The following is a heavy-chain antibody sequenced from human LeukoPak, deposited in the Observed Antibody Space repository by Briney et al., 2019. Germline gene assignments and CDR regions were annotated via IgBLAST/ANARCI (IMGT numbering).Heavy chain of an antibody. CDR1: GGSISSYY. CDR2: IYTSGST. J-gene: IGHJ4*02. Sequence: SETLSLTCTVSGGSISSYYWSWIRQPAGKGLEWIGRIYTSGSTNYNPSFKSRVTMSVGTSKNQFSLKLSSVTAADTAVYYCARVGATGGVDYWGQGTLVTVSS. CDR3: ARVGATGGVDY. V-gene: IGHV4-4*07. D-gene: IGHD1-26*01.